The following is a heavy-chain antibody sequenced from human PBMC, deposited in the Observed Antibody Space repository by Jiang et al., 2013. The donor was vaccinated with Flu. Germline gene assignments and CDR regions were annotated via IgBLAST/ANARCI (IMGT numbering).Heavy chain of an antibody. CDR3: ARDTYCGGDCYSNWFDS. D-gene: IGHD2-21*02. Sequence: QLLESGPEVKKPGASVKVSCKASGYTFTGHLIHWVRQAPGQGLEWMGWINPNNGVTNYAQKFQGRVTMTRDTSISAAYMELSRLRSDDTAVYYCARDTYCGGDCYSNWFDSWGQGTLVTVSS. V-gene: IGHV1-2*02. CDR1: GYTFTGHL. J-gene: IGHJ5*01. CDR2: INPNNGVT.